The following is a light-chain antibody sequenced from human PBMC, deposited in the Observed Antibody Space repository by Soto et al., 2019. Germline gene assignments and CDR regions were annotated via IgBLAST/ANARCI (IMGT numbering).Light chain of an antibody. J-gene: IGLJ1*01. CDR3: CSFAGSNPFPYV. V-gene: IGLV2-23*02. CDR2: EVN. Sequence: QSVLTQPASVSGSPGQSSTISCTGTISDVGSHNLVSWYQQHPDKAPKLIIYEVNERPSGVSSRFSGSKSGNSASLTVSGLQPDDEADYHCCSFAGSNPFPYVFGTGTKLTVL. CDR1: ISDVGSHNL.